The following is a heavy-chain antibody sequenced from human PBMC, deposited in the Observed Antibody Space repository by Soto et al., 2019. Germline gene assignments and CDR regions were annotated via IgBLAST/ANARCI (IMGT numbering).Heavy chain of an antibody. Sequence: SETLSLTCTVSGGSISSYYWSWIRQPPGKGLEWIGYIYYSGSTNYNPSLKSRVTISVDTSKNQFSLKLSSVTAADTAVYYCARSEWLPHDAFDIWGQGTMVTVS. CDR2: IYYSGST. V-gene: IGHV4-59*01. D-gene: IGHD3-3*01. J-gene: IGHJ3*02. CDR1: GGSISSYY. CDR3: ARSEWLPHDAFDI.